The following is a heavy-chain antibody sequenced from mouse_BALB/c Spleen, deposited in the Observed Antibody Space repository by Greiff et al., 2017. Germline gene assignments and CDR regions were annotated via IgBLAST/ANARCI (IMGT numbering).Heavy chain of an antibody. J-gene: IGHJ1*01. CDR1: GFPFSSYA. CDR2: ISSGGST. CDR3: AGVSYGNYVYWYFDV. Sequence: EVQGVESGGGLVKPGGSLKLSCAASGFPFSSYAMSWVRQTPEKRLEWVASISSGGSTYYPDSVKGRFTISLDNARNILYLQMSSLRSEDTAMYYCAGVSYGNYVYWYFDVWGAGTTVTVSS. V-gene: IGHV5-6-5*01. D-gene: IGHD2-1*01.